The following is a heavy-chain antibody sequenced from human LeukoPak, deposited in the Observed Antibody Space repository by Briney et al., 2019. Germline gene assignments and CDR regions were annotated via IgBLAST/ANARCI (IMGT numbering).Heavy chain of an antibody. CDR2: ISTYNGIT. Sequence: ASVKVSCKASGYIFMNYGISWVRQAPGQGLEWMGWISTYNGITNYPRKLQGRVTMTTDTSTSTAYMEVRSLTSDDTAVYYCARAGGIYFDYWGQGTLVTVSS. CDR3: ARAGGIYFDY. D-gene: IGHD3-16*01. CDR1: GYIFMNYG. V-gene: IGHV1-18*01. J-gene: IGHJ4*02.